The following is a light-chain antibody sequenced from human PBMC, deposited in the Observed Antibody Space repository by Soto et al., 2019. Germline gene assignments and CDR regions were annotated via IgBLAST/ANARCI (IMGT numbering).Light chain of an antibody. CDR3: CSSAGSSLYV. J-gene: IGLJ1*01. CDR2: EGT. CDR1: SSDVGSYNL. V-gene: IGLV2-23*01. Sequence: QSALTQPASMSGSPGQSIAISCTGTSSDVGSYNLVSWYQQHPGKAPKLMIYEGTKRPSGVSDRFSGSKSGNTASLTISGLQAEDEADYYCCSSAGSSLYVFGSGTKLTVL.